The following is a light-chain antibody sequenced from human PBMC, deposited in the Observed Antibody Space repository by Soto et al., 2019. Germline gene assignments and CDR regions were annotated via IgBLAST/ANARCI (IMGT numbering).Light chain of an antibody. V-gene: IGLV1-40*01. CDR2: GNS. J-gene: IGLJ2*01. CDR1: SSNIGAGYD. Sequence: QSVLTQPPSVSAAPGQRVTISCTGSSSNIGAGYDVHWYQQLPGTAPKLLIYGNSNRPSGVPDRFSGSKSGTSASLAITGLQAEDEADYYCQSYDSSLSGSGVFGGGTQLTVL. CDR3: QSYDSSLSGSGV.